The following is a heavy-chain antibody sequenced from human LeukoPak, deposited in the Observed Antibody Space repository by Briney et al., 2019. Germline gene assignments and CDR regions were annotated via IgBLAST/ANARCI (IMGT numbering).Heavy chain of an antibody. CDR2: INHSGST. Sequence: PSETLSLTCAVYGGSFSGYYWSWIRQPPGKGLEWIGEINHSGSTNYNPSLKSRVTISVDTSMNQFSLNLSSVTAADTAAYYCARLHVAQGQYYFDYWGQGTLVTVSS. CDR3: ARLHVAQGQYYFDY. V-gene: IGHV4-34*01. CDR1: GGSFSGYY. J-gene: IGHJ4*02. D-gene: IGHD2-21*01.